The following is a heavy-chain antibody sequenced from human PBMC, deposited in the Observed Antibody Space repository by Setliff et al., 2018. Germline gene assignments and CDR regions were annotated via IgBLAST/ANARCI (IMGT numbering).Heavy chain of an antibody. D-gene: IGHD4-17*01. CDR3: ASYPIYGDYPGNY. CDR2: IYTSGST. CDR1: GGSISSGSYY. J-gene: IGHJ4*02. V-gene: IGHV4-61*02. Sequence: SETLSLTCTVSGGSISSGSYYWSWIRQPAGKGLEWIGRIYTSGSTNYNPSLKSRVTISVDTSKNQFSLKLSSVTAADTAVYYCASYPIYGDYPGNYWGQGTLVTVSS.